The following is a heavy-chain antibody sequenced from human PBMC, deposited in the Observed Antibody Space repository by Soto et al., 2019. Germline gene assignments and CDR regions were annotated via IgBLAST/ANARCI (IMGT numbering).Heavy chain of an antibody. CDR1: GYSFTSYW. Sequence: GESLKISCKGSGYSFTSYWIGWVRQMPGKGLEWMGIFYLGYSETRYIPAFQGQVTSPADKSISTAYLQWSSLKASDTAMYYCARPSGYSYGSYFDYWGQGTLVTVSS. V-gene: IGHV5-51*01. D-gene: IGHD5-18*01. J-gene: IGHJ4*02. CDR2: FYLGYSET. CDR3: ARPSGYSYGSYFDY.